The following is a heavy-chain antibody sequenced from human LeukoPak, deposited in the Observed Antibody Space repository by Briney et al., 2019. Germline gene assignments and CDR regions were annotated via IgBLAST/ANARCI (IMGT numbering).Heavy chain of an antibody. V-gene: IGHV1-69*13. Sequence: ASVKVSCKASGGTFSSYAISWVRQAPGQGLEWMGGIIPIFGTANYAQKFQGRVTITADESTSTAYMELSSLRSEDTAVYYCARDMIEYSSSADAFDIWGQGTMVTVSS. J-gene: IGHJ3*02. D-gene: IGHD6-6*01. CDR2: IIPIFGTA. CDR1: GGTFSSYA. CDR3: ARDMIEYSSSADAFDI.